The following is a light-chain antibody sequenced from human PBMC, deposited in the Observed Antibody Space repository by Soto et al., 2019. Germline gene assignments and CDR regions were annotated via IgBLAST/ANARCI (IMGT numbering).Light chain of an antibody. CDR3: QQYNDNWT. CDR1: QSISSW. CDR2: KAS. Sequence: DIQMTQSPSTLSASVGDRVTITCRASQSISSWLAWYQQKPGTAPHLLIYKASTLQSGAPSRFSGSVSGTEFTLPISSLQPDDSATYYCQQYNDNWTFGQGTKVEIK. V-gene: IGKV1-5*03. J-gene: IGKJ1*01.